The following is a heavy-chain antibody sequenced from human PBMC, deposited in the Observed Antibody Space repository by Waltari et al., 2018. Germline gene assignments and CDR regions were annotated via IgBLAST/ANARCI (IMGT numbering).Heavy chain of an antibody. J-gene: IGHJ4*02. V-gene: IGHV3-74*03. Sequence: EVQLVNSGGGLVQHGGSLRLSCAASDLFFTDSWLDWVRQAPGKGRVWVSRMKTDGTSITYADSVKGRFTISRDSAKNTYYLQMNSLRAEDTAVYYCTRNPGYWGQGTLVTVSS. CDR3: TRNPGY. CDR1: DLFFTDSW. CDR2: MKTDGTSI.